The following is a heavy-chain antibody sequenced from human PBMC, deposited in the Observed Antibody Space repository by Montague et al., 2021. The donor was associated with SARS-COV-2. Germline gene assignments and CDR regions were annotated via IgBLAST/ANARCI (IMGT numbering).Heavy chain of an antibody. CDR1: GDSVSSNSAT. J-gene: IGHJ6*02. CDR3: TSGREGNYNVMDV. Sequence: CAISGDSVSSNSATWNWVRQSPSIGLEWLVRTYYRSKWYNDYAVSVRGRVTINPDTSKNQFSLQLNSVTPEDTAIYYCTSGREGNYNVMDVWGQGTTVTVSS. D-gene: IGHD1-1*01. V-gene: IGHV6-1*01. CDR2: TYYRSKWYN.